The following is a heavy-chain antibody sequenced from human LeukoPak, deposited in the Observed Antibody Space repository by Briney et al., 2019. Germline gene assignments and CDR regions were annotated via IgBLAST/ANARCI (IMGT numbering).Heavy chain of an antibody. V-gene: IGHV3-33*06. CDR1: GFTFSSYG. CDR3: AKEIRPNDY. D-gene: IGHD4-17*01. Sequence: PGRSLRLSCAASGFTFSSYGMHWVRQAPGKGLEWVAVIWYDGSNKYYADSVKGRFTISRDNSKNTLYLQMNSLRAEDTAVYYCAKEIRPNDYWGRGTLVTVSS. J-gene: IGHJ4*02. CDR2: IWYDGSNK.